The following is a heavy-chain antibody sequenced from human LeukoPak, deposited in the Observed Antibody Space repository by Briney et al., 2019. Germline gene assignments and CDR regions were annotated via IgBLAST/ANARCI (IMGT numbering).Heavy chain of an antibody. CDR3: SRESGPFSPFGF. V-gene: IGHV4-4*02. CDR2: ISLRGLT. CDR1: GGSISGTNW. D-gene: IGHD1-26*01. Sequence: PSGTLSLTCGVSGGSISGTNWWSWVRQLPGQGLEWIGEISLRGLTNYNPSLRSRLTMSLDESKNQVSLNLTSVTAADTAVYYCSRESGPFSPFGFWGQGTLVSVHS. J-gene: IGHJ4*02.